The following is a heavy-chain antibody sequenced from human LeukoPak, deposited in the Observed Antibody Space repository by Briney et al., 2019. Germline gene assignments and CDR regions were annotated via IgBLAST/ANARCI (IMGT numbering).Heavy chain of an antibody. V-gene: IGHV3-64*02. D-gene: IGHD5-18*01. CDR2: INNNGGST. Sequence: PGGSLRLSCAASGFTFRSYLMHWVRQAPGKGLEYVSGINNNGGSTYYADSVKGRFTISGDNSKNTLCLQMGSLRAEDMAVYYCARDSGYSFGHPFDYWGQGTLVTVSS. CDR3: ARDSGYSFGHPFDY. CDR1: GFTFRSYL. J-gene: IGHJ4*02.